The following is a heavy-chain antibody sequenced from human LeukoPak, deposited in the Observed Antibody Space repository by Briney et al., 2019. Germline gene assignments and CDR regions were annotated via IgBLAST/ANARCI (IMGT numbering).Heavy chain of an antibody. D-gene: IGHD1-14*01. V-gene: IGHV3-74*01. CDR2: INSDGSST. CDR1: GFTFSSYW. J-gene: IGHJ6*03. Sequence: GGSLRLSCAASGFTFSSYWMHWVRQAPGKGLVWVSRINSDGSSTSYADSVKGRFTISRDNDKNTLYLQMNSLRAEDTAVYYCARETITPPPYYYMDVWGKGTTVTISS. CDR3: ARETITPPPYYYMDV.